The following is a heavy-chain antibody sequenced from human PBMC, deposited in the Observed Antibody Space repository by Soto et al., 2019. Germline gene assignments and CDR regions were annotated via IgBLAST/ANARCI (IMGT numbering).Heavy chain of an antibody. CDR3: ARWRAYCGGDCYSPTNWFDP. Sequence: SSETLSLTCTVSGGSISSGGYYWSWIRQHPGRGLEWIGYIYYSGSTYYNPSLKSRVTISVDTSKNQFSLKLSSVTAADTAVYYCARWRAYCGGDCYSPTNWFDPWGQGTLVTAPQ. V-gene: IGHV4-31*03. CDR1: GGSISSGGYY. J-gene: IGHJ5*02. D-gene: IGHD2-21*02. CDR2: IYYSGST.